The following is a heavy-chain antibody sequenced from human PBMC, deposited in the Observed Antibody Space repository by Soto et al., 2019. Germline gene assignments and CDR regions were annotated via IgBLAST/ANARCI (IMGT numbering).Heavy chain of an antibody. Sequence: SETLSLTCTVSGGSISSGYHYWSWIRQPPGKGLEWIAYIYYTGNTYYNPSLKSRLTISIDTSKNQFSLNLSSVTAADTAVYYCARWYYYESSPEDVDAFDIWGQGTMVT. CDR3: ARWYYYESSPEDVDAFDI. V-gene: IGHV4-30-4*01. CDR2: IYYTGNT. CDR1: GGSISSGYHY. D-gene: IGHD3-22*01. J-gene: IGHJ3*02.